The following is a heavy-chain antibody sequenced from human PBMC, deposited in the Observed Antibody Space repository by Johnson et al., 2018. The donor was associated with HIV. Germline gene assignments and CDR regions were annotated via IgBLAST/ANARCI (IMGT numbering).Heavy chain of an antibody. J-gene: IGHJ3*02. V-gene: IGHV3-30-3*01. D-gene: IGHD4-17*01. CDR1: GLTFRSYA. CDR3: ARWMTTVTNHDAFDT. CDR2: ISYDGSKK. Sequence: QVQLVESGVGVVQPGRSLRLSCAASGLTFRSYALHWVRQAPGEGLEGVAVISYDGSKKYYADSLEGRFTISRENSKNTLYLQMNSLRAEDTAVYYCARWMTTVTNHDAFDTWGQ.